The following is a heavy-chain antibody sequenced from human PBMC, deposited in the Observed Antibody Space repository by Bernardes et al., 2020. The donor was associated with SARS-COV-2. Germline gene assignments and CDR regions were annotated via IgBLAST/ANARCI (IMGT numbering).Heavy chain of an antibody. V-gene: IGHV4-31*03. CDR3: AGALPQTTVAPGSFEI. J-gene: IGHJ3*02. CDR2: IYYSGIT. D-gene: IGHD4-17*01. CDR1: GGSISSGGYS. Sequence: SETLSLTCTVSGGSISSGGYSWSWIRQHPGEGLEWIGYIYYSGITYYNPSLESRLTISVDTSKNQFSLTLSSVTAADTAFYYCAGALPQTTVAPGSFEIWGQGTMVTVYS.